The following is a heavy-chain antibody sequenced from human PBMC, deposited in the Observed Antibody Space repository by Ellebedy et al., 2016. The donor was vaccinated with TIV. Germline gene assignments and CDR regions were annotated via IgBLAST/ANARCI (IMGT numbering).Heavy chain of an antibody. CDR3: ARGLESGSYGSGTFDY. Sequence: SETLSLXXTVSGGSISSGGYYWSWIRQHPGKGLEWIGYIYYSGSTYYNPSLKSRVTISVDTSKNQFSLKLSSVTAADTAVYYCARGLESGSYGSGTFDYWGQGTLVTVSS. V-gene: IGHV4-31*03. CDR2: IYYSGST. D-gene: IGHD3-10*01. CDR1: GGSISSGGYY. J-gene: IGHJ4*02.